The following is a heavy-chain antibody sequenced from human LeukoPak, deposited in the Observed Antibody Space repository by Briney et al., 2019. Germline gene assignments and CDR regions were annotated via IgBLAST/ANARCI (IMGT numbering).Heavy chain of an antibody. J-gene: IGHJ4*02. Sequence: GGSLRLSCAVSGFTIISYTMHWVRQAPGKGLEWVALTSSDGNKYFADSVQGRFTIPRDNSRNTVYLQLASLRPDDTAVYYCARERGIRALYFDTWGQGTLVTVSS. D-gene: IGHD3-16*01. CDR3: ARERGIRALYFDT. CDR2: TSSDGNK. V-gene: IGHV3-30*04. CDR1: GFTIISYT.